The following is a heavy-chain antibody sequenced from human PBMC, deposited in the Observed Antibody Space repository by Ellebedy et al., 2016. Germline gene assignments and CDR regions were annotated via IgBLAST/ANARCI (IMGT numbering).Heavy chain of an antibody. Sequence: GGSLRLSXTASGFTFGDYAMSWFRQAPGKGLEWVGFIRSKAYGGTTEYAASVKGRFTISRDDSKSIAYLQMNSLKTEDTAVYYCTRGDGYLPVDYWGQGTLVTVSS. CDR2: IRSKAYGGTT. J-gene: IGHJ4*02. D-gene: IGHD5-24*01. CDR1: GFTFGDYA. CDR3: TRGDGYLPVDY. V-gene: IGHV3-49*03.